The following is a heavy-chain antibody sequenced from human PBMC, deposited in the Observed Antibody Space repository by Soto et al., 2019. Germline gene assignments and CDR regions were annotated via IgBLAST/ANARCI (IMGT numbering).Heavy chain of an antibody. CDR3: ARSRVTYYYDSSGYFDY. D-gene: IGHD3-22*01. J-gene: IGHJ4*02. CDR1: GYTFTSYY. Sequence: GASVKVSCKASGYTFTSYYMHWVRQAPGQGLEWVGIINPSGGSTSYAQKFQGRVTMTRDTSTSTVYMELSSLRSEDTAVYYCARSRVTYYYDSSGYFDYWGQGTLVTVSS. V-gene: IGHV1-46*01. CDR2: INPSGGST.